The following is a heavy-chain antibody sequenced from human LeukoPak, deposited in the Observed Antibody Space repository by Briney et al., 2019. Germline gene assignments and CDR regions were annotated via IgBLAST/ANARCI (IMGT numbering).Heavy chain of an antibody. Sequence: GGSLRLSCAAAGFTFSSDAMGWVSQAPGKGMEWVSSISGSGGSTYNADSVKGRFTISRDNSKNTLYPQINRLRAEDTAVYYCARRNGGDIVTGPNSWRKRNNRLDYWGQGTLVTVSS. J-gene: IGHJ4*02. D-gene: IGHD3-9*01. CDR3: ARRNGGDIVTGPNSWRKRNNRLDY. V-gene: IGHV3-23*01. CDR1: GFTFSSDA. CDR2: ISGSGGST.